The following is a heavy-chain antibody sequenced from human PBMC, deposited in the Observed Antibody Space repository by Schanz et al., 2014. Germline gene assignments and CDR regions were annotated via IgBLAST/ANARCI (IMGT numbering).Heavy chain of an antibody. CDR2: IYSSGST. V-gene: IGHV3-66*02. D-gene: IGHD3-10*01. CDR1: GFTVSSNY. J-gene: IGHJ6*02. CDR3: ARAQGVIRLYYGVDV. Sequence: VQLVESGGGLVQPGGSLRLSCAASGFTVSSNYMSWVRQAPGKGLEWVSTIYSSGSTYYADSVRGRFTISRDNSMNTVYLQMNSLRSDDAAVYYCARAQGVIRLYYGVDVWGQGTTVTVSS.